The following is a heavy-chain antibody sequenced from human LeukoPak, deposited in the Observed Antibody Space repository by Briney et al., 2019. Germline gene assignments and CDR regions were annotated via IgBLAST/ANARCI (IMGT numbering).Heavy chain of an antibody. D-gene: IGHD3-22*01. V-gene: IGHV4-31*03. J-gene: IGHJ4*02. CDR1: GGSISSGGYY. Sequence: PSETLSLTCTVSGGSISSGGYYWSWIRQHPGKGLEWIGYIYYSGSTYYNPSLKSRVTISVDTSKNQFSLKLSSVTAADTAVYFRARTPHYYDNSNYFDYLGQGTLVTVSS. CDR3: ARTPHYYDNSNYFDY. CDR2: IYYSGST.